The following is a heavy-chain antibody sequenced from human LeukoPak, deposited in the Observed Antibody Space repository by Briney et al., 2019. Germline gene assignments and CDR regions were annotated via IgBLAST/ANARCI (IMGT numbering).Heavy chain of an antibody. J-gene: IGHJ3*02. CDR3: ARYGGMIVVRSNDAFDI. CDR1: GFTFSSYS. Sequence: GGSLRLSCAASGFTFSSYSMNWVRQAPGKGLEWVSSISSSSSYIYYADSVKGRYTISRDNAKNSLYLQMNSLRAEDTAVYYCARYGGMIVVRSNDAFDIWGQGTMVTVSS. CDR2: ISSSSSYI. D-gene: IGHD3-22*01. V-gene: IGHV3-21*01.